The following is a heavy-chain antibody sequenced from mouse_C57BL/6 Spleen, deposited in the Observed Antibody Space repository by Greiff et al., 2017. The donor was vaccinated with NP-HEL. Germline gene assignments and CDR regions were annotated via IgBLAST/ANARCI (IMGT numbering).Heavy chain of an antibody. V-gene: IGHV1-76*01. CDR3: AREIPYYDGSSYGFAY. J-gene: IGHJ3*01. CDR1: GYTFTDYY. D-gene: IGHD1-1*01. Sequence: VKLMEPGAELVRPGASVKLSCKASGYTFTDYYINWVKQRPGQGLEWIARIYPGSGNTYYNEKFKGKATLTAEKSSSTAYMQLSSLTSEDSAVYFCAREIPYYDGSSYGFAYWGQGTLVTVSA. CDR2: IYPGSGNT.